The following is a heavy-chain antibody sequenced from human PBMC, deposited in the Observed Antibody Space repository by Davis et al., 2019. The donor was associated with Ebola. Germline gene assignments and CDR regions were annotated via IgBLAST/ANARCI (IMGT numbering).Heavy chain of an antibody. V-gene: IGHV4-59*02. CDR2: GHYSGST. D-gene: IGHD3-22*01. CDR3: ARGPVGHYYDSSGYYSVPRFFDY. CDR1: GGSVTRQY. J-gene: IGHJ4*02. Sequence: MPSETLSLTCSVSGGSVTRQYWSWIRQPPGKGLEYIGYGHYSGSTNFSPSLKSRVTISVDTSKNEFSLKLSSVTAADTAVFYCARGPVGHYYDSSGYYSVPRFFDYWGQGTLVTVSS.